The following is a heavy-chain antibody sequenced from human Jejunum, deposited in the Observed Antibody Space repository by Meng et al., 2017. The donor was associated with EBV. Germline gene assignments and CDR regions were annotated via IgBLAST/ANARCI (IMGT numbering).Heavy chain of an antibody. J-gene: IGHJ4*02. CDR2: INHRGKT. Sequence: VHPNPWCTALLSPSDALAITCAAYVGSFSGSQWSWIRQPPGKGLEWMGEINHRGKTNYSPSLKSRVTISVDTSKNQFSLKLSSMTAADTAVYYCARAVYGDSAYSWGQGTLVTVSS. V-gene: IGHV4-34*01. CDR1: VGSFSGSQ. D-gene: IGHD4-17*01. CDR3: ARAVYGDSAYS.